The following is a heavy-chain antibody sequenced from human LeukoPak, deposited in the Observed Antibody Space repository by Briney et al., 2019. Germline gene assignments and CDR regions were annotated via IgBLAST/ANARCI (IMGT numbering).Heavy chain of an antibody. CDR1: GGSVSSGSYY. J-gene: IGHJ5*02. CDR2: IYYSGST. D-gene: IGHD1-26*01. CDR3: ARSRAFNSGAFDP. Sequence: SETLSLTCTVSGGSVSSGSYYWSWIRQPPGKGLEWIGYIYYSGSTNYNPSLKSRVTISVDTSKNQFSLKLSSVTAADTAVYYCARSRAFNSGAFDPWGQGSLVTVSS. V-gene: IGHV4-61*01.